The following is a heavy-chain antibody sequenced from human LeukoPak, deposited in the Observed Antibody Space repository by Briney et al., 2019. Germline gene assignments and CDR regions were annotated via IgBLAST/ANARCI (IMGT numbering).Heavy chain of an antibody. V-gene: IGHV1-69*13. CDR1: GGTFSSYA. D-gene: IGHD3-9*01. J-gene: IGHJ4*02. CDR3: ARPLDYDILTGYCPFGY. CDR2: IIPIFGTA. Sequence: SVKVSCKASGGTFSSYAISWVRQAPGQGLEWMGGIIPIFGTANYAQKFQGRVTITADESTSTAYMELSSLRSEDTAVYYCARPLDYDILTGYCPFGYRGQGTLVTVSS.